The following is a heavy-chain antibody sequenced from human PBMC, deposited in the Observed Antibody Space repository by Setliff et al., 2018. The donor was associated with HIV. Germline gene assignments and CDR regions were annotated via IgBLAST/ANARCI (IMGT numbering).Heavy chain of an antibody. J-gene: IGHJ6*02. V-gene: IGHV1-18*01. CDR2: ISAYNGNT. D-gene: IGHD3-22*01. CDR3: ARYDSSGYYPSNYYYGMDV. CDR1: GYTFTNYG. Sequence: ASVKVSCKASGYTFTNYGISWVRQAPGQGLGWMGWISAYNGNTNYAQKLQGRVTMTTDASTSTVYMELRSLRSDDTAVYYCARYDSSGYYPSNYYYGMDVWGQGTTVTVSS.